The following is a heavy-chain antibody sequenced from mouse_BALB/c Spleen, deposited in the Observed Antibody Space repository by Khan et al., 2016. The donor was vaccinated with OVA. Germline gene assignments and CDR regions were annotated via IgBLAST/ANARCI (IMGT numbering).Heavy chain of an antibody. J-gene: IGHJ2*02. CDR2: ISYSGNT. D-gene: IGHD1-1*01. V-gene: IGHV3-2*02. CDR1: GYSITSDYA. Sequence: EVQLVESGPGLVKPSQSLSLTCTVTGYSITSDYAWNWIRQFPGNKLEWMGFISYSGNTKYNPSLKSRFSITRDPSKNQFFLQLNSVTTEDTATYYCARVYGGDFDYWGKGTSLTVSS. CDR3: ARVYGGDFDY.